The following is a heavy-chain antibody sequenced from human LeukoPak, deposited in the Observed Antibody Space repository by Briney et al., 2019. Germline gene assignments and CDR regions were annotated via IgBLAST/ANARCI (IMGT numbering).Heavy chain of an antibody. V-gene: IGHV4-34*01. CDR2: INHSGST. CDR1: GGSFSGYY. D-gene: IGHD1-26*01. J-gene: IGHJ3*02. CDR3: ARAAPEYSGSYVSAFDI. Sequence: PSETLSLTCAVYGGSFSGYYWSWIRQPPGKGLEWVGEINHSGSTNYNPSLKSRVTISVDTSKNQFSLKLSSVTAADTAVYYCARAAPEYSGSYVSAFDIWGQGTMVTVSS.